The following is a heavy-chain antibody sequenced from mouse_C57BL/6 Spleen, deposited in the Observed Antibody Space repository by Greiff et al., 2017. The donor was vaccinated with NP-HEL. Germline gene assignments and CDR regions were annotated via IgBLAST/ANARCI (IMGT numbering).Heavy chain of an antibody. J-gene: IGHJ4*01. D-gene: IGHD2-5*01. V-gene: IGHV1-63*01. CDR3: AIYSNYVEYYAMDY. CDR1: GYTFTNYW. CDR2: IYPGGGYT. Sequence: VQLVESGAELVRPGTSVKMSCKASGYTFTNYWIGWAKQRPGHGLEWIGDIYPGGGYTNYNEKFKGKATLTADKSSSTAYMQFSSLTSEDSAIYYCAIYSNYVEYYAMDYWGQGTSVTVSS.